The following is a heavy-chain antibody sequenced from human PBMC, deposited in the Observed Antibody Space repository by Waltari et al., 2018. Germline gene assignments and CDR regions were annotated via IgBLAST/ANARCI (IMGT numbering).Heavy chain of an antibody. CDR2: IWYDGSNK. CDR3: AKGGYSYGLDY. J-gene: IGHJ4*02. CDR1: GFTFSSYG. Sequence: QVQLVESGGGVVQPGRSLRLSCAASGFTFSSYGMHWVRQAPGKGLEWVAVIWYDGSNKYYADSVKGRFTISRDNSKNTLYLQMNSLRAEDTAMYYCAKGGYSYGLDYWGQGTLVIVSS. D-gene: IGHD5-18*01. V-gene: IGHV3-30*18.